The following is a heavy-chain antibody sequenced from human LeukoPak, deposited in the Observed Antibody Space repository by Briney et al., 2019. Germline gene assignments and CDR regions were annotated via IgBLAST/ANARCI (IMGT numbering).Heavy chain of an antibody. CDR3: TTDPEPYYDYVWGSFS. D-gene: IGHD3-16*01. Sequence: KPGGSLRLSCAASGFTFSNAWMSWVRQAPGKGLEWVGRIKSKTDGGTTDYAAPVKGRFTISRDDSKNTLYLQMNSLKTEDTAVYYCTTDPEPYYDYVWGSFSWGQGTMVTVSS. CDR1: GFTFSNAW. CDR2: IKSKTDGGTT. J-gene: IGHJ3*01. V-gene: IGHV3-15*01.